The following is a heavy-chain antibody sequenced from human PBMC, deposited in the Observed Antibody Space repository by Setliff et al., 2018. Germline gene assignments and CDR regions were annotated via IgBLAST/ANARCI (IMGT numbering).Heavy chain of an antibody. CDR3: VKDRVPDGVWDFDF. Sequence: GGSLRLSCAASGFSFSNYAMHWVRQAPGKGLEWVAVISYDGINKYYADSVRGRFTISRDNSKNTLYLQMSSLRAEDTAVYYCVKDRVPDGVWDFDFWGKGTTVTVSS. J-gene: IGHJ6*04. D-gene: IGHD2-15*01. V-gene: IGHV3-30*07. CDR2: ISYDGINK. CDR1: GFSFSNYA.